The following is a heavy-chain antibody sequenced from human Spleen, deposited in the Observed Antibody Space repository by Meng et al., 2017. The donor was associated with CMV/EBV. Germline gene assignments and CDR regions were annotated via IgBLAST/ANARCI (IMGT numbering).Heavy chain of an antibody. CDR3: ARFIRGIVVVPAASVGWFDP. V-gene: IGHV3-30*02. CDR2: IRYDGSNK. D-gene: IGHD2-2*01. CDR1: GFTFSSYG. J-gene: IGHJ5*02. Sequence: GESLKISCAASGFTFSSYGMHWVRQAPGKGLEWVAFIRYDGSNKYYADSVKGRFTISRDNAKNSLYLQMNSLRAEDTAVYYCARFIRGIVVVPAASVGWFDPWGQGTLVTVSS.